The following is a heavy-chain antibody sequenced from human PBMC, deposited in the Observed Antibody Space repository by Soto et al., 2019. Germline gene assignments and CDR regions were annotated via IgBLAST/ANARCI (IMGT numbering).Heavy chain of an antibody. J-gene: IGHJ4*02. Sequence: QVQLQESGPGLVKPSETLSLTCTVSSGSISSYYWNWIRQPPGKGLEWIGSIYYSWNTNYSPSLKSRVTISVDTSKKHFSLKLTSVTAADTAMYYCARGYCSSTSCYEFDYWGQGTLVTVSS. V-gene: IGHV4-59*01. CDR1: SGSISSYY. CDR3: ARGYCSSTSCYEFDY. CDR2: IYYSWNT. D-gene: IGHD2-2*01.